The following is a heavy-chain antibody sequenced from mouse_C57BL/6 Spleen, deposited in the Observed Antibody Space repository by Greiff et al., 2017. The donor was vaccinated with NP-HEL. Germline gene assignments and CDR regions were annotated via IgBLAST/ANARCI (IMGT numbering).Heavy chain of an antibody. V-gene: IGHV3-1*01. D-gene: IGHD1-1*01. Sequence: DVKLQESGPGMVKPSQSLSLTCTVTGYSITSGYDWHWIRHFPGNKLEWMGYISYSGSTNYNPSLKSRISITHDTSKNHFFLKLNSVTTEDTATYYCARERDYGTSYRYFDYWGQGTTLTVSS. CDR1: GYSITSGYD. J-gene: IGHJ2*01. CDR2: ISYSGST. CDR3: ARERDYGTSYRYFDY.